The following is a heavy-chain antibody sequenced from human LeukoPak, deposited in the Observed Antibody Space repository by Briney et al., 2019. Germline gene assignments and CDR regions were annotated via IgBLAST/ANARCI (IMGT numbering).Heavy chain of an antibody. V-gene: IGHV3-7*04. CDR1: GISFSDAW. CDR2: IKPDGSEK. CDR3: ARAAVAAPGDV. Sequence: PGGSLRLSCAASGISFSDAWMSWVRQAPGKGLEWVANIKPDGSEKYYVDSLKGRFTISRDNAENSLYLQMKSLRDEDTAVYYCARAAVAAPGDVWGQGTTVTVSS. D-gene: IGHD6-19*01. J-gene: IGHJ6*02.